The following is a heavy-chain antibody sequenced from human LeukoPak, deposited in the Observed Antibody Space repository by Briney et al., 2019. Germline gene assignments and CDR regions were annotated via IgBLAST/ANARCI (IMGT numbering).Heavy chain of an antibody. CDR1: GGSISSYY. CDR2: IYYIGST. V-gene: IGHV4-59*01. J-gene: IGHJ4*02. Sequence: SETLSLTCTVSGGSISSYYWSWIRQPPGKGLEWIGYIYYIGSTNYNPSLKSRVTISVDTSKNQFSLKLSSVTAADTAVYYCARVGSDCSGGSCYSNFDYWGQGTLVTVSS. CDR3: ARVGSDCSGGSCYSNFDY. D-gene: IGHD2-15*01.